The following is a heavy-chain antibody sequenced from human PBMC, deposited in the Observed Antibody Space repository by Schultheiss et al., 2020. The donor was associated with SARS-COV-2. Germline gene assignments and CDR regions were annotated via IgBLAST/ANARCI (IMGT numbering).Heavy chain of an antibody. CDR3: ARRAYGGISDY. CDR2: IYYSGST. D-gene: IGHD4-23*01. CDR1: GVSITSYY. J-gene: IGHJ4*02. V-gene: IGHV4-59*08. Sequence: SETLSLTCTVSGVSITSYYWSWIRQPPGKGLEWIGYIYYSGSTYYNPSLKSRVTISVDTSKNQFSLKLSSVTAADTAVYYCARRAYGGISDYWGQGTLVTVSS.